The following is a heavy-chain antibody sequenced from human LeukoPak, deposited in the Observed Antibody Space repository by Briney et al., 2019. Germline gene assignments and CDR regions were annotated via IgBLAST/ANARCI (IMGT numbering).Heavy chain of an antibody. CDR1: GFTFSSYW. V-gene: IGHV3-23*01. CDR2: ISGSGGST. Sequence: GGSLRLSCAASGFTFSSYWMTWVRQAPGKGLEWVSAISGSGGSTYYADSVKGRFTISRDNSKNTLYLQMNSLRAEDTVVYYCAKDRGIQLRGEFDPWGQGTLVTVSS. J-gene: IGHJ5*02. CDR3: AKDRGIQLRGEFDP. D-gene: IGHD5-18*01.